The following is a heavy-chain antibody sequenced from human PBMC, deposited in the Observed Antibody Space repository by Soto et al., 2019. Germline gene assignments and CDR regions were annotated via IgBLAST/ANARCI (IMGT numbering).Heavy chain of an antibody. CDR2: IRYDGSDK. V-gene: IGHV3-33*01. J-gene: IGHJ4*02. Sequence: QVHLVESGGGVVPPGTSLRLSCAASGFSFSLYGMHCVRQAPCKGLEWVAFIRYDGSDKQCADTVKGRCAVSRDNLENTLALQIDNLSADDTATYYCARDQGGSVAYLDVWGQGTLVTVSS. D-gene: IGHD5-12*01. CDR3: ARDQGGSVAYLDV. CDR1: GFSFSLYG.